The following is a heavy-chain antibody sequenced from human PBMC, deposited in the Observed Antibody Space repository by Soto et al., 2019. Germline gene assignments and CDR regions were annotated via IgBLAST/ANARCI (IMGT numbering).Heavy chain of an antibody. D-gene: IGHD3-10*01. CDR3: ARGLLLWFGELSRRGGYYYYMDV. J-gene: IGHJ6*03. V-gene: IGHV4-34*01. CDR2: INDSGDI. Sequence: QVQLQQWGAGLLKPSETLSLTCAVYGGSFSGYQWSWIRQTPGKGLEWIGGINDSGDINYNPSLKSRVTVLVDSPKEQIALRLSSVAAAAPAVYYCARGLLLWFGELSRRGGYYYYMDVWVKGTTVTVSS. CDR1: GGSFSGYQ.